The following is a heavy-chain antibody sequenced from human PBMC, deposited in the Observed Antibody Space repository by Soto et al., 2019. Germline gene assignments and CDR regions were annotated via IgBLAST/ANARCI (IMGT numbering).Heavy chain of an antibody. D-gene: IGHD3-22*01. V-gene: IGHV4-59*01. CDR2: IYYSGST. Sequence: SETLSLTCTVSGGSISSYYWRWIRQPPGKGLEWIGYIYYSGSTNYNPSLKSRVTISVDTSKNQFSLKLSSVTAADTAVYYCARVRYYDSSGYYSRDYYGMDVWGQGTTVTVSS. CDR1: GGSISSYY. CDR3: ARVRYYDSSGYYSRDYYGMDV. J-gene: IGHJ6*02.